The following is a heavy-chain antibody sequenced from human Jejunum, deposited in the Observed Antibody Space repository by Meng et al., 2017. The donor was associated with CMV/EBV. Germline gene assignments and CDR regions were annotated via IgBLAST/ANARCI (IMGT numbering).Heavy chain of an antibody. D-gene: IGHD6-19*01. CDR3: AGRPGVAVAGTYYYYYGMDV. V-gene: IGHV3-64*02. CDR2: ISNTGGDK. Sequence: YALHWVRQAPVKGLEYVSGISNTGGDKYHIDSVKGRFTISRDNSKNTLYLQMGSLRTEDMAVYYCAGRPGVAVAGTYYYYYGMDVWGQGTTVTVSS. J-gene: IGHJ6*02. CDR1: YA.